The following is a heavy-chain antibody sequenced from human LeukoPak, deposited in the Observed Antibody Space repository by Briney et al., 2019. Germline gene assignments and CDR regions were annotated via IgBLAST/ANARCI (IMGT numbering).Heavy chain of an antibody. CDR3: AKQRQLLYTSGWYWFDP. J-gene: IGHJ5*02. D-gene: IGHD6-19*01. CDR2: IFYSGST. Sequence: PSETLSLTCTVSGGSISRSTYYWGWIRQLPGKGLEWIGGIFYSGSTYYNPSLKSRLTISVDTSKNQFSLKLSSVTAADTAVYYCAKQRQLLYTSGWYWFDPWGQGTLVTVSS. CDR1: GGSISRSTYY. V-gene: IGHV4-39*07.